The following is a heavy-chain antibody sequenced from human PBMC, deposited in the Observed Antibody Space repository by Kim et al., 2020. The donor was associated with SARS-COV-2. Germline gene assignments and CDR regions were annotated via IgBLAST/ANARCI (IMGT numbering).Heavy chain of an antibody. CDR1: GFTFSSYA. D-gene: IGHD3-9*01. CDR3: ARGSEYFDILSGYSFDY. V-gene: IGHV3-30*04. Sequence: GGSLRLSCAASGFTFSSYAMHWVRQAPGKGLEWVAVISYDGSTKYYADSVKGRFTISRDNSKNTLYLQMNSLRAEDTAVYYCARGSEYFDILSGYSFDYWGQGTLVTVSS. J-gene: IGHJ4*02. CDR2: ISYDGSTK.